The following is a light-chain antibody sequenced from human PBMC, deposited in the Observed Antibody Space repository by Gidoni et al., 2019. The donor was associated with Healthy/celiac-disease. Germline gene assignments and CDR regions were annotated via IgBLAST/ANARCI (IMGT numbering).Light chain of an antibody. CDR3: QSADSSGTYVV. V-gene: IGLV3-25*03. J-gene: IGLJ2*01. CDR2: KDS. CDR1: ALPTQY. Sequence: SYELTQPPSVSVSPGQTARITCPADALPTQYADWYQQKPGQAPVLVIYKDSERPSGIPERFSGSSSGTTVTLTISGVQAEDEADYYCQSADSSGTYVVFGGGTKLTVL.